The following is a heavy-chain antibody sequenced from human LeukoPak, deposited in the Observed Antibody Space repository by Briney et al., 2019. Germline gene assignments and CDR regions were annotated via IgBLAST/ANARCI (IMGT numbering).Heavy chain of an antibody. CDR2: INWNGGST. CDR1: GFTFSSYE. D-gene: IGHD3-22*01. CDR3: ARNLSYYYDSSGYYRGDWYFDL. J-gene: IGHJ2*01. Sequence: GGSLRLSCAASGFTFSSYEMNWVRQAPGKGLEWVSGINWNGGSTGYADSVKGRFTISRDNAKNSLYLQMNSLRAEDTALYYCARNLSYYYDSSGYYRGDWYFDLWGRGTLVTVSS. V-gene: IGHV3-20*04.